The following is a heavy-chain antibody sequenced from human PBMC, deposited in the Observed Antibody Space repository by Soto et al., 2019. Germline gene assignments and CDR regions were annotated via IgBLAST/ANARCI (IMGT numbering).Heavy chain of an antibody. Sequence: SETLSLTCAVSGYSISSGYYWGWIRQPPGKGLEWIGSIYHSGNTYYNPSLKSRVTISVDTSKNQFSLNLSSVTAADTAVYYCARAPHDSFLDYWGQGTLATVSS. D-gene: IGHD3-22*01. CDR1: GYSISSGYY. CDR3: ARAPHDSFLDY. J-gene: IGHJ4*02. CDR2: IYHSGNT. V-gene: IGHV4-38-2*01.